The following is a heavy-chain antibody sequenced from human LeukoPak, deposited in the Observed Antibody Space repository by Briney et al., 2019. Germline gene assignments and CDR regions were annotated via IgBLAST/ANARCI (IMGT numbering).Heavy chain of an antibody. CDR1: GFTFSSYE. Sequence: GGSLRLSCAASGFTFSSYEMNWVRQAPGKGLEWVSYISSSGSTIYYADSVKGRFTISRDNAKNSLYLQMNSLRAEDTAVYYCARGAVRGYSGGSLVDYWGRGTLVTVSS. CDR3: ARGAVRGYSGGSLVDY. V-gene: IGHV3-48*03. D-gene: IGHD5-12*01. J-gene: IGHJ4*02. CDR2: ISSSGSTI.